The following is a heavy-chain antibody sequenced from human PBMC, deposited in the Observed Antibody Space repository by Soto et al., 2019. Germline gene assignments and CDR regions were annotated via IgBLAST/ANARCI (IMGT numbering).Heavy chain of an antibody. D-gene: IGHD2-15*01. CDR2: IYSGGST. Sequence: PGGSLRLSCAASGFTVSSNYMSWVRQAPGKGLEWVSVIYSGGSTYYADSVKGRFTISRDNSKNSLYLQMNSLRAEDTAVYYCARVVAATRPSRVSDYWGQGTLVTVSS. CDR1: GFTVSSNY. J-gene: IGHJ4*02. CDR3: ARVVAATRPSRVSDY. V-gene: IGHV3-53*01.